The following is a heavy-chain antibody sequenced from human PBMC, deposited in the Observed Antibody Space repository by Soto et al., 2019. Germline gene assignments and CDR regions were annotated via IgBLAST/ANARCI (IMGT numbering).Heavy chain of an antibody. CDR2: IYYSGST. Sequence: QVQLQESGPGLVKPSQTLSLTCTVSGGSISSGGYYWSWIRQPPGKGLEWSGYIYYSGSTYYNPSLKSRVTISVDTSKNQSALKLSSVTAADTAVYYCARVSGSSSWGLDYWGQGTLVTVSS. D-gene: IGHD6-13*01. CDR3: ARVSGSSSWGLDY. CDR1: GGSISSGGYY. V-gene: IGHV4-31*03. J-gene: IGHJ4*02.